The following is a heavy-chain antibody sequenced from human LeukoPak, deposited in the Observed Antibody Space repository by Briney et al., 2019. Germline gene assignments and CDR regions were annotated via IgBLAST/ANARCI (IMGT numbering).Heavy chain of an antibody. D-gene: IGHD2-2*01. CDR1: GYTLTGYY. CDR3: AREPQTLGYCSSTSCKGFDY. J-gene: IGHJ4*02. Sequence: ASVKVSCKPSGYTLTGYYMHWVRQPPGRGLEWMGWINPNSGDTNYAQKFQGRVPMPKDTSISTAYMELSRLRSDDTAVYYCAREPQTLGYCSSTSCKGFDYWRQGTLVTVSS. V-gene: IGHV1-2*02. CDR2: INPNSGDT.